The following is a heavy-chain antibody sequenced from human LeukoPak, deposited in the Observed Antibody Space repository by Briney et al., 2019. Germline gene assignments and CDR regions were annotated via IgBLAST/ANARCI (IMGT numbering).Heavy chain of an antibody. CDR1: GGSISSYY. V-gene: IGHV4-4*07. CDR3: ARDFLLQSEGLFDY. Sequence: SETLSLTCTVSGGSISSYYGSWIRQPAGKGLEWIGRFYISGSTNYNPSLKSRVTMSVDTSKNQFSLRLNSVTAADTAVYYCARDFLLQSEGLFDYWGQGTLVTVSS. J-gene: IGHJ4*02. CDR2: FYISGST. D-gene: IGHD4-11*01.